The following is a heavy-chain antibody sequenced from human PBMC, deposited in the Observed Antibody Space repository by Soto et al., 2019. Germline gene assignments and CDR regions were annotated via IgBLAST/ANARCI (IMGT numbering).Heavy chain of an antibody. V-gene: IGHV1-18*01. J-gene: IGHJ6*02. Sequence: QVQLVQSGAAVKKPGASVKVSCKASGYTFTSYGFSWVRQAPGQGLEWMGWISAYNGNTNYAQKLQGRVTMTTDTSTSTAYMELRSLRSDDTAVYYCASYHLNSYYYGMDVWGQGTTVTVSS. CDR2: ISAYNGNT. CDR3: ASYHLNSYYYGMDV. CDR1: GYTFTSYG.